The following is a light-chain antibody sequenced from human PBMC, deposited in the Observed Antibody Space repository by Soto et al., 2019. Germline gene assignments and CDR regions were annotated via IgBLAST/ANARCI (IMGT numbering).Light chain of an antibody. CDR1: QSVSSY. V-gene: IGKV3-11*01. J-gene: IGKJ1*01. CDR2: DAS. Sequence: SVLKQSPATLSLSPGERATLSCRASQSVSSYLAWHQQKPGQAPRLLIYDASHRATGIPARFSGSGSGTDFTLTISSLEPEDFAVYYCQQRSNWPWTFGQGTKVDIK. CDR3: QQRSNWPWT.